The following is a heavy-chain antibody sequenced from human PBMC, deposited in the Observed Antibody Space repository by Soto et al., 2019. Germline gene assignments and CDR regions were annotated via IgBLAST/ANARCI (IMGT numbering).Heavy chain of an antibody. Sequence: QVQLVQSGAEVKKPGASVKVSCKASGYTFTGYYMHWVRQAPGQGLEWMGWINPNSGGTNYAQKFQGWVTMTRDTSISPAYMELGRLRSDDTAVYYCARAHCGGDCYSGVDYWGQGTLVTVSS. CDR1: GYTFTGYY. D-gene: IGHD2-21*02. V-gene: IGHV1-2*04. J-gene: IGHJ4*02. CDR3: ARAHCGGDCYSGVDY. CDR2: INPNSGGT.